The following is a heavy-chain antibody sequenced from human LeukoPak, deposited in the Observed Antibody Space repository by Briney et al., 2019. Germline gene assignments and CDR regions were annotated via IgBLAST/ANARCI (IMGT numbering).Heavy chain of an antibody. D-gene: IGHD1-26*01. J-gene: IGHJ4*02. CDR2: INSDGSIT. CDR3: ARSLSGSYDY. V-gene: IGHV3-74*01. Sequence: GGSLRLSCAVSGFTFSSYWMHWVRQAPGKGLVWVSRINSDGSITTYAGSVKGRFTISRDNAKNTLYLQMNSLRAEDTAVYYCARSLSGSYDYWGQGTLVTVSS. CDR1: GFTFSSYW.